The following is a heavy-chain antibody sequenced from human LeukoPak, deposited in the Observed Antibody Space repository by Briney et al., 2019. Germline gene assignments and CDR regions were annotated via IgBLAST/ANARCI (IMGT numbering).Heavy chain of an antibody. CDR2: IKSKSDGGTI. V-gene: IGHV3-15*01. D-gene: IGHD2-21*01. J-gene: IGHJ4*02. CDR3: TTSSVHINDY. Sequence: GGSLRLSCAASGFSFTKAWMTWGRQAPGKGLEWVGRIKSKSDGGTIDYAAPVKGRFTISRDDSKNTVYLQMNSLKTEDTGVYYCTTSSVHINDYWGQGTLVTVSS. CDR1: GFSFTKAW.